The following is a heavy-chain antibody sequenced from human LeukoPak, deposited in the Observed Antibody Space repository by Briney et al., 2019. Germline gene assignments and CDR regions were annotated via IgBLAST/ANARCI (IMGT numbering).Heavy chain of an antibody. CDR1: GGSINGYY. CDR2: IYYSGST. J-gene: IGHJ2*01. V-gene: IGHV4-59*08. Sequence: SETLSLTCTVSGGSINGYYWSWIRQPPGKGLEWIGYIYYSGSTNYNPSLRSRGSISIATSRNQFSLRLTSVTAADTAIYYCARRAYYDSSGYNPTAGYFDLWGRGTLVTVSS. CDR3: ARRAYYDSSGYNPTAGYFDL. D-gene: IGHD3-22*01.